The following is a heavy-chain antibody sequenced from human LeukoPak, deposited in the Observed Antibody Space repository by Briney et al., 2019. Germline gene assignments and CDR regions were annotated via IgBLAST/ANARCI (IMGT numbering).Heavy chain of an antibody. CDR2: IYYTGST. V-gene: IGHV4-59*08. CDR3: ARYISSGLDY. CDR1: GGSISSFY. J-gene: IGHJ4*02. D-gene: IGHD6-6*01. Sequence: KPSETLSLTCTVSGGSISSFYWSWIRQPPGKGLEWIGYIYYTGSTSYNPSLKSRVTISVDTSKNQFSLKLSYVNAADTAVYYCARYISSGLDYWGQGTLVTVSS.